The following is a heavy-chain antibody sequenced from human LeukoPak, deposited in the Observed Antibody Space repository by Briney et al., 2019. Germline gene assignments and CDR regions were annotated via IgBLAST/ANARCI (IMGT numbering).Heavy chain of an antibody. Sequence: GGSLRLSCAASGFPFSSYGMHWVRQAPGKGLEWVALISYDGSNKYYVDSVKGRLTISRDNSKNTLYLQMNSLRAEDTAVYYCAKDGGGMATITPRGYWGQGTLVTVSS. CDR2: ISYDGSNK. V-gene: IGHV3-30*18. D-gene: IGHD5-24*01. CDR3: AKDGGGMATITPRGY. J-gene: IGHJ4*02. CDR1: GFPFSSYG.